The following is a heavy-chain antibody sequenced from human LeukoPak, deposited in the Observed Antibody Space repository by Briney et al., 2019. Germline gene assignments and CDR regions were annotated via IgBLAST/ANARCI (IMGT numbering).Heavy chain of an antibody. V-gene: IGHV4-30-2*01. CDR2: IYHSGST. Sequence: SETLSLTCAVSGRSISSGGYSWSWIRQPPGKGLEWIGYIYHSGSTYYNPSLKSRVTISVDRSKNQFSLKLSSVTAADTAVYYCASILLWFGEWYFDYWGQGTLVTVSS. D-gene: IGHD3-10*01. J-gene: IGHJ4*02. CDR3: ASILLWFGEWYFDY. CDR1: GRSISSGGYS.